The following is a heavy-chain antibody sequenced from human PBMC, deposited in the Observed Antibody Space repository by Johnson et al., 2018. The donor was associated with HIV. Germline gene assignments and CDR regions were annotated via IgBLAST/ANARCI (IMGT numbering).Heavy chain of an antibody. J-gene: IGHJ3*02. CDR1: GFTFDDYG. CDR3: TNVFRGDWGFDAFDI. CDR2: INCNGGST. D-gene: IGHD7-27*01. V-gene: IGHV3-20*04. Sequence: MQLVESGGGVVRPGGSLRLSCAASGFTFDDYGMSWVRQAPGKGLEWVSGINCNGGSTGYADSVKGRFTISRDNAKNALYLQMNSLRAEGTALDYCTNVFRGDWGFDAFDIWGQGTMVTVSS.